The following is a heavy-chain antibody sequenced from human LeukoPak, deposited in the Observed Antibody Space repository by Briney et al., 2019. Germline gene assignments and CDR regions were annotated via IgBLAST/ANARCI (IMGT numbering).Heavy chain of an antibody. Sequence: GESLKISCKGSGYRFTNYWIGWVRQMPGKGLEWMGIIYPGDSDTRYSPSFQGQVTISADKSISTAYLQWSSLKASDTAMYYCARTYYYGSGSYWGLDYWGQGTLVTVSS. CDR2: IYPGDSDT. CDR1: GYRFTNYW. CDR3: ARTYYYGSGSYWGLDY. D-gene: IGHD3-10*01. J-gene: IGHJ4*02. V-gene: IGHV5-51*01.